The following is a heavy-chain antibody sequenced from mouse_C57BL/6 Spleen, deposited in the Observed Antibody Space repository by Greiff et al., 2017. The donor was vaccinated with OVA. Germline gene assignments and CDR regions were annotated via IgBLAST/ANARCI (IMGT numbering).Heavy chain of an antibody. CDR1: GYTFTDYE. J-gene: IGHJ1*03. Sequence: QVQLQQSGAELVRPGASVTLSCTASGYTFTDYEMHWVKQTPVHGLEWIGAIDPETGGTAYTQKFKGKAILTADKSSSTAYMELRNLTSEDSAVYYCTDGNCWYFDVWGTGTTVTVSS. D-gene: IGHD2-1*01. V-gene: IGHV1-15*01. CDR3: TDGNCWYFDV. CDR2: IDPETGGT.